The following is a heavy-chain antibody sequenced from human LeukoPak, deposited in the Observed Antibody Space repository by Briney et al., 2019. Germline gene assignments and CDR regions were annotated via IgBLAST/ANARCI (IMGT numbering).Heavy chain of an antibody. CDR2: ISSSSNTI. V-gene: IGHV3-48*01. CDR1: GFTFSSYR. CDR3: ARVKWPYGFDP. J-gene: IGHJ5*02. D-gene: IGHD5-12*01. Sequence: GGSLRLSCAASGFTFSSYRMNWVRQAPGKGLEWVSYISSSSNTIYYADSVKGRFTISRDNAKNSLYLQMNSLRAEDTAVYYCARVKWPYGFDPWGRGTLVTVSS.